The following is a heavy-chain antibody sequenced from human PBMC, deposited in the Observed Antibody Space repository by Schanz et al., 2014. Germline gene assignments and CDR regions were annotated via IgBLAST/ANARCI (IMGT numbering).Heavy chain of an antibody. D-gene: IGHD2-2*01. Sequence: VYLVESGGGLVQPGGSLRLSCAASGFTFFTYNMNWVRQAPGKGLEWVAVISDDGSRRHYADSVKGRFTISRDNSKNILYLQMNSLRAEDTAIYFCAAARGTNCYFCALDIWGQGTMVTVSS. V-gene: IGHV3-30*03. CDR2: ISDDGSRR. J-gene: IGHJ3*02. CDR1: GFTFFTYN. CDR3: AAARGTNCYFCALDI.